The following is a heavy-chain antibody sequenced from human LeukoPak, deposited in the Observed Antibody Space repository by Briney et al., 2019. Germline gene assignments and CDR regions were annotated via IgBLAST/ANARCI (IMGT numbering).Heavy chain of an antibody. CDR1: GFTFSTAW. CDR3: VRDRVGPDY. D-gene: IGHD1-26*01. Sequence: GGSLRLSCAASGFTFSTAWMHWVRQAPGTGLVWVSRITDDATTTYVDSVRGRFTISRDNAKNILYLQMNSLRVEDTAVYYCVRDRVGPDYWGQGTLVTVSS. CDR2: ITDDATT. J-gene: IGHJ4*02. V-gene: IGHV3-74*03.